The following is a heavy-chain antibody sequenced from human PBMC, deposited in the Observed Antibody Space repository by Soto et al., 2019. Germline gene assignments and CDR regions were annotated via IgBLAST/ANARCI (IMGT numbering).Heavy chain of an antibody. CDR3: ARADLEYSSSPLDY. J-gene: IGHJ4*02. CDR1: GGTFSSYA. CDR2: IIPIFGTA. V-gene: IGHV1-69*06. D-gene: IGHD6-6*01. Sequence: SVKVSCKASGGTFSSYAISWVRQAPGQGLEWMGGIIPIFGTANYAQKFQGRVTITADKSTSTAYMELSSLRSEDTAVYYCARADLEYSSSPLDYWGQGTLVTVSS.